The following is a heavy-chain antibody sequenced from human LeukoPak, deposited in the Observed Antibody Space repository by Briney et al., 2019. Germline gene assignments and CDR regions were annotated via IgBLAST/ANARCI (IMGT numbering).Heavy chain of an antibody. CDR1: GDSVSSNSAA. J-gene: IGHJ4*02. Sequence: SQTLSLTCAISGDSVSSNSAAWNWISQSPSRGLEWLGRTYYRSKWYNDYAVSVKSRITINPDTSKNQFSLQLNSVTPEDTAVYYCARDRADSSGWYQPFDYWGQGTLVTVSS. V-gene: IGHV6-1*01. CDR3: ARDRADSSGWYQPFDY. CDR2: TYYRSKWYN. D-gene: IGHD6-19*01.